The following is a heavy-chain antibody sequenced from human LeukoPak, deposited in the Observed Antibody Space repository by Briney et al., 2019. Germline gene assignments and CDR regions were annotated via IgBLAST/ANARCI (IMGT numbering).Heavy chain of an antibody. CDR3: AREPGYKTGFDY. CDR2: IFSGVST. CDR1: GFTVSSNY. V-gene: IGHV3-53*01. J-gene: IGHJ4*02. Sequence: GGSLRLSCAASGFTVSSNYMSWVRQAPGQGLEWVSVIFSGVSTYYADSVKGRFTISRDNSKNTLYLQMTCLRAEDTAVYYCAREPGYKTGFDYWGQGTLVTVSS. D-gene: IGHD1-1*01.